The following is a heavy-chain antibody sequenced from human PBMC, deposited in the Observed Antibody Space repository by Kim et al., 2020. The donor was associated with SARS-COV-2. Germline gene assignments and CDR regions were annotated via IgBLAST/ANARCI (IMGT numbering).Heavy chain of an antibody. CDR2: ISYDGSNK. D-gene: IGHD5-12*01. CDR3: ARDKNSGYAQYYYNGMDV. Sequence: GGSLRLSCAASGFTFTSYAMYWVRQAPGKGLEWVAVISYDGSNKYYADSVKGRFTISRDNSENTLWLQMNSLRAEDTDVYYCARDKNSGYAQYYYNGMDVWGQGTTVTVSS. V-gene: IGHV3-30-3*01. J-gene: IGHJ6*02. CDR1: GFTFTSYA.